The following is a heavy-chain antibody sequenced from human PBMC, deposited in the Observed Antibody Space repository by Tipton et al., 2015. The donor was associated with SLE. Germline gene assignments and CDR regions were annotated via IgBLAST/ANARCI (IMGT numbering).Heavy chain of an antibody. CDR2: IHYSGTT. CDR3: ARTLGAIAHTVYDAFDI. Sequence: TLSLTCTVSGGSITNHYWNWIRQPPGKGLEWMGYIHYSGTTHDNPSLKSRVTMSVDMSKNQFSLRLTSVTAADTAVYYCARTLGAIAHTVYDAFDIWGQGKMVTVSS. D-gene: IGHD1-26*01. J-gene: IGHJ3*02. V-gene: IGHV4-59*11. CDR1: GGSITNHY.